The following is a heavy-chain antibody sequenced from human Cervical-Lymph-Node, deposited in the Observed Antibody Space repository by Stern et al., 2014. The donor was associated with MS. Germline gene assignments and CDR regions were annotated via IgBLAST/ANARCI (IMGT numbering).Heavy chain of an antibody. CDR3: ASPVTLTVGAMDV. CDR2: IIPVCGTA. V-gene: IGHV1-69*01. D-gene: IGHD4-17*01. J-gene: IGHJ6*02. CDR1: GGTFSTYP. Sequence: VQLVESGAEVKKPGSSVKVSCKASGGTFSTYPIIWVRQAPGQGLEWMGGIIPVCGTANYAQKFQGRVTITAADSSSTAYMELSSLRSEDTAVYYCASPVTLTVGAMDVWGQGTTITVSS.